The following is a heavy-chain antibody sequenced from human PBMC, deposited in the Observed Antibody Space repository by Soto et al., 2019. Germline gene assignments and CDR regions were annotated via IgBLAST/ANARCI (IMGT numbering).Heavy chain of an antibody. D-gene: IGHD3-22*01. V-gene: IGHV3-9*01. Sequence: GGSLRLSCAASGFTFDDYAMHWVRQAPGKGLEWVSGISWNSGSIGYADSVKGRFTISRDNAKNSLYLQMNSLRAEDTALYYCARDKGMTYYYDSSGYDIPNWFDPWGQGTLVTVSS. CDR2: ISWNSGSI. CDR1: GFTFDDYA. J-gene: IGHJ5*02. CDR3: ARDKGMTYYYDSSGYDIPNWFDP.